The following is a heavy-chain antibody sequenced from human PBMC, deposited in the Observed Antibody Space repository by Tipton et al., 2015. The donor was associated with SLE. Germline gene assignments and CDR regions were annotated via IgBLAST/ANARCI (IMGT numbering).Heavy chain of an antibody. V-gene: IGHV1-18*04. J-gene: IGHJ4*02. CDR3: ARDVPASGSHLLDS. CDR2: ISAYNGNT. Sequence: QVQLVQFGAEVKKPGASMKVSCKTSGYTFTSYYMHWVRQAPGHGLEWVAWISAYNGNTDYAQKLRGRVTVTTDTSTNTAYLELRSLTSDDTALYYCARDVPASGSHLLDSWRQGTLVTVSS. D-gene: IGHD6-13*01. CDR1: GYTFTSYY.